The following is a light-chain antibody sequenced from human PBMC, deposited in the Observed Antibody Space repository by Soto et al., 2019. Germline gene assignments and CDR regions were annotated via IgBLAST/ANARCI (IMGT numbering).Light chain of an antibody. J-gene: IGKJ4*01. Sequence: DIQMTQSPSSRSASAVDRVAITCRASQTISTYLNWYQQKPGKAPKLLIYEVSTLQSGVPSRFSGSGSGTDFTLTISSLQPDDFATYYCQQYNSYSPLTFGGGTKVDIK. CDR1: QTISTY. CDR2: EVS. V-gene: IGKV1-5*01. CDR3: QQYNSYSPLT.